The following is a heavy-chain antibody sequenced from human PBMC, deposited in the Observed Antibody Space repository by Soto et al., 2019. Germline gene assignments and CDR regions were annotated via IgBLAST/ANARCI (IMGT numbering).Heavy chain of an antibody. CDR3: TRDQGGSYDSWFDP. V-gene: IGHV3-21*01. CDR2: ISSGGSYI. CDR1: FTFSMYS. Sequence: EVQVVESGGGLVQPGGSLRLSCSFTFSMYSMNWVGQAPGKGLEWVASISSGGSYIKYADSVKGRFTISRDNAKNSVSLQMNRLRVDDTAVYFCTRDQGGSYDSWFDPWGQGTLVTVSS. D-gene: IGHD1-26*01. J-gene: IGHJ5*02.